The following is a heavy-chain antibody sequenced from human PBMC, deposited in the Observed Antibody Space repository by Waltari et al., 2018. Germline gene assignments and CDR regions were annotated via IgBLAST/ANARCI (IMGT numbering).Heavy chain of an antibody. CDR2: IPLGTNA. CDR3: ARHVSGPTRAAFDV. Sequence: EVQLVESGGGLIQTEGSLRLSCVGYGFTVTRHYMSWVRQVQGKGLEWVSNIPLGTNANYAESVRGRLTISRDNSKDTLYLQMNSLRVEDTAVYFCARHVSGPTRAAFDVWGQGTMVTVS. CDR1: GFTVTRHY. J-gene: IGHJ3*01. D-gene: IGHD6-19*01. V-gene: IGHV3-53*01.